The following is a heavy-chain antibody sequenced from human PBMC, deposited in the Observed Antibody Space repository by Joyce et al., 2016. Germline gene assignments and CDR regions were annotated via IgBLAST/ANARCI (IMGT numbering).Heavy chain of an antibody. V-gene: IGHV4-34*01. D-gene: IGHD7-27*01. CDR1: GGSFSGYY. J-gene: IGHJ5*02. Sequence: QVQLQQWGAGLLKPSETLSLTCAVYGGSFSGYYWSWISQPPGKGLGWIGEITHSGSTNYTPSLKSRVTISVDTSKNQFSLKRSSVTAADTAVYYCARGPRSNWGLVWFDPWGQGTLVTVSS. CDR2: ITHSGST. CDR3: ARGPRSNWGLVWFDP.